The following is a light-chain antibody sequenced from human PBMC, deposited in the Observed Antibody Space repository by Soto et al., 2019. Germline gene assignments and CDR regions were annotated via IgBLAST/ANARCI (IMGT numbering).Light chain of an antibody. V-gene: IGLV2-14*01. Sequence: QSVLTQPASVSGSPGQSITISCSGTSSDVGGYNYVSWYQQHPGKAPQLMIYEVSNRPSGVSNRFSGSKSGSTASLTISGLQPEEEADFYCTSYTTRSTWVFGGGTKLTVL. CDR2: EVS. CDR1: SSDVGGYNY. CDR3: TSYTTRSTWV. J-gene: IGLJ3*02.